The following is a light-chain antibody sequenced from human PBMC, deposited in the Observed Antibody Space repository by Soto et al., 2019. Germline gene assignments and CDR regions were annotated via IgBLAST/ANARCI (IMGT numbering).Light chain of an antibody. J-gene: IGKJ1*01. V-gene: IGKV3-20*01. CDR3: QQYGSSPPWT. Sequence: EIVLTQSPGTLSLSPGERATLSCRASQSVPSNFLAWYQQKPGQAPILLIYGVSSRATGIPDRFSGSGSGTDFTLTISRLEPEDFAVYYCQQYGSSPPWTFGQGTKVEIK. CDR2: GVS. CDR1: QSVPSNF.